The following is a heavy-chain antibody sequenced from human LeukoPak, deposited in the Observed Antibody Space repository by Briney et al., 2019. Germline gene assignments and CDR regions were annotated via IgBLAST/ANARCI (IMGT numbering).Heavy chain of an antibody. D-gene: IGHD5-18*01. J-gene: IGHJ4*02. CDR2: ISSSSSTI. V-gene: IGHV3-48*01. Sequence: GGSLRLSCAASGFTFSSYSMNWVRQAPGKGLEWVSYISSSSSTIYYADSVKGRFTISRDNAKNSLYLQMNSLRAEDTAVYYCARDQPLWTLRGTLDYWGQGTLVTVSS. CDR1: GFTFSSYS. CDR3: ARDQPLWTLRGTLDY.